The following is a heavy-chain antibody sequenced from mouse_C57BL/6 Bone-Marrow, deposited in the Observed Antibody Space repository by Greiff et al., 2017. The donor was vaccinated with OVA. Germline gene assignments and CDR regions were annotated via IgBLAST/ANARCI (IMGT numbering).Heavy chain of an antibody. J-gene: IGHJ2*01. CDR1: GYAFSSYW. V-gene: IGHV1-80*01. CDR3: AREFITTVVGFDY. CDR2: IYPGDGDT. Sequence: VNVVESGAELVKPGASVKISCKASGYAFSSYWMNWVKQRPGKGLEWIGQIYPGDGDTNYNGKFKGKATLTADKSSSTAYMQLSSLTSEDSAVYFCAREFITTVVGFDYWGQGTTLTVSS. D-gene: IGHD1-1*01.